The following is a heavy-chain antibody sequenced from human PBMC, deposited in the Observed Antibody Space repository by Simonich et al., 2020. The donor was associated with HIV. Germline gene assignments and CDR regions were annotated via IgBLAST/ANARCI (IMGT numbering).Heavy chain of an antibody. V-gene: IGHV4-34*01. CDR2: ITHSEST. CDR1: GGSFSGYY. Sequence: QVQLQQWGAGLLKPSETLSLTCAVYGGSFSGYYWSWIRQPPGKGLEWIGEITHSESTNYNPSLKSRVTISVDTTKNQFSLKLSSVTAADTAVYYCARGFYQRLYYFDYWGQGTLVTVSS. D-gene: IGHD2-2*01. CDR3: ARGFYQRLYYFDY. J-gene: IGHJ4*02.